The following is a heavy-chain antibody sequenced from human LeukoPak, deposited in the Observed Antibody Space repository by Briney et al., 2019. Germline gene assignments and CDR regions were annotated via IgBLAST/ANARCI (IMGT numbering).Heavy chain of an antibody. V-gene: IGHV3-23*01. CDR3: ANQAGKTEPFDY. CDR1: GFTFSSYA. D-gene: IGHD1-14*01. J-gene: IGHJ4*02. Sequence: GGSLRLSCAASGFTFSSYAMSWLRQAPGKGLGWVSAISGSGGSTYYADSVKGRFTISRDNSKNTLYLQMNSLRAEDTAVYYCANQAGKTEPFDYCGQGTLVTVFS. CDR2: ISGSGGST.